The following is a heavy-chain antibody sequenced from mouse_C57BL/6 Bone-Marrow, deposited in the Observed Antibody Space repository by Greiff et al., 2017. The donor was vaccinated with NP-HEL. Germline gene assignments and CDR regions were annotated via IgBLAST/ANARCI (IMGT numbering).Heavy chain of an antibody. J-gene: IGHJ2*01. CDR1: GYTFTDYY. CDR3: ARDYDYGRDWFDY. Sequence: LVESGPELVKPGASVKISCKASGYTFTDYYINWVKQRPGQGLEWIGWIFPGSGSTYYNEKFKGKATLTVDKSSSTAYMLLSSLTSEDSAVYFCARDYDYGRDWFDYWGQGTTLTVSS. CDR2: IFPGSGST. V-gene: IGHV1-75*01. D-gene: IGHD2-4*01.